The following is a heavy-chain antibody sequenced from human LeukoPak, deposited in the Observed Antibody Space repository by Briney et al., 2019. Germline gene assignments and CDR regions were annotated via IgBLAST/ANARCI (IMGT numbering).Heavy chain of an antibody. CDR2: INSDGSST. V-gene: IGHV3-74*01. CDR3: ARGGGYSSGATDY. D-gene: IGHD6-19*01. J-gene: IGHJ4*02. Sequence: GGSLRLSCAVSGSTFSSYWMYWVRQVPGKGLVWVSRINSDGSSTNYADSVKGRFTISRDNAKNTLCLQMNSLRAEDTALYYCARGGGYSSGATDYWGQGTLVTVSS. CDR1: GSTFSSYW.